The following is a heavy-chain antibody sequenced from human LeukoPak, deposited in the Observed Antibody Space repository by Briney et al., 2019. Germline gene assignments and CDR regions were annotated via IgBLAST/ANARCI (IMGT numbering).Heavy chain of an antibody. Sequence: GGSLRLSCAASGFTVSSNYMSWVRQAPGRGLEWVSAISGSGGSTYYADSVKGRFTISRDNSKNTLYLQMNSLRAEDTAVYYCAKESSFDYGDYVDYWGQGTLVTVSS. V-gene: IGHV3-23*01. D-gene: IGHD4-17*01. J-gene: IGHJ4*02. CDR3: AKESSFDYGDYVDY. CDR2: ISGSGGST. CDR1: GFTVSSNY.